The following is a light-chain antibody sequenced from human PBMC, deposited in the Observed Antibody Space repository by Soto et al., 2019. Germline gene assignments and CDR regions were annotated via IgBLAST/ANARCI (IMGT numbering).Light chain of an antibody. CDR3: SSYAGGYKHVV. J-gene: IGLJ2*01. CDR1: SSDVGGYNY. V-gene: IGLV2-8*01. Sequence: QPVLTQPPSASGSPGQSVTISCTGTSSDVGGYNYVSWYQQHPGKSPKPMIYEVSKRPSGVPDRFSGSKSGNTASLTVSRLQAEDEADYYCSSYAGGYKHVVFCGVTKETLL. CDR2: EVS.